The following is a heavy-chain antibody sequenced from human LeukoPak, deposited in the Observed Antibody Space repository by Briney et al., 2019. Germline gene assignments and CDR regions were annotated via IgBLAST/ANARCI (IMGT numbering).Heavy chain of an antibody. V-gene: IGHV3-23*01. Sequence: GGSLRLSCAASGFRFFAYTMKWVSQTPRRRLEWVSVVTGSGGETFYANSVKGRFTISRYNSKSTLYLQMNSLRADDSAVYYCANGPNDTSNDYFDCRGQGILVTVSS. D-gene: IGHD4-11*01. CDR2: VTGSGGET. J-gene: IGHJ4*02. CDR3: ANGPNDTSNDYFDC. CDR1: GFRFFAYT.